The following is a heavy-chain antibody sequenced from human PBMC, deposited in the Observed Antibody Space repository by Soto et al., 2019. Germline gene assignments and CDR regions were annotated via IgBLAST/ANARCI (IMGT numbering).Heavy chain of an antibody. V-gene: IGHV4-34*01. CDR2: INHSGST. CDR3: ARATGLRLGELSSGGYYYYGMDV. Sequence: SETLSLTCAVYGGSFSGYNWSWIRQPPGKGLEWIGEINHSGSTNYNPSLKSRVTISVDTSKNQFSLKLSSVTAADTAVYYCARATGLRLGELSSGGYYYYGMDVWGQGTTVTVSS. J-gene: IGHJ6*02. CDR1: GGSFSGYN. D-gene: IGHD3-16*02.